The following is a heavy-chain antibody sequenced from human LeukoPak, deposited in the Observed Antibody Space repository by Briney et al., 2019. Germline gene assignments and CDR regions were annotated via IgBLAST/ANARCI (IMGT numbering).Heavy chain of an antibody. Sequence: GESLKISCKGSGYSFTSYWIGWVRQMPGKGLEWMGIIYPGDSDTRYSPSFQGQVTISADKSISTAYLQWSSLKASDTAMYYCARLASSGHSLDAFDIWGQGTMVTVSS. CDR3: ARLASSGHSLDAFDI. J-gene: IGHJ3*02. CDR1: GYSFTSYW. CDR2: IYPGDSDT. V-gene: IGHV5-51*01. D-gene: IGHD3-22*01.